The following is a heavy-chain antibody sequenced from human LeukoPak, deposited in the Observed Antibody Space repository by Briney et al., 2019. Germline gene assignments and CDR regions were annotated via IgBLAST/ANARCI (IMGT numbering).Heavy chain of an antibody. J-gene: IGHJ6*03. D-gene: IGHD3-3*01. CDR1: GGSISSYY. V-gene: IGHV4-4*07. Sequence: SETLSLTCTVSGGSISSYYWSWIRQPAGKGLEWIGRIYTSGSTNYNPSLKSRVTMSVDTSKNQFSLKLSSVTAADTAVYYCAREGRGEIYDFWSGYPRNYYYYMDVWGNGTTVAVSS. CDR2: IYTSGST. CDR3: AREGRGEIYDFWSGYPRNYYYYMDV.